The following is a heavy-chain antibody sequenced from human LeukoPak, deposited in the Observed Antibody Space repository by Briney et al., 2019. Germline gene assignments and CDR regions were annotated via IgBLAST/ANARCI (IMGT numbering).Heavy chain of an antibody. CDR3: ARAPPYCSSTSCYANDAFDI. J-gene: IGHJ3*02. CDR1: GGSISSYY. D-gene: IGHD2-2*01. Sequence: SETLSLTCTVSGGSISSYYWSWIRQPPGKGLEWIGYIYYSGSTNYNPSLKSRVTISVDTSKNQFSLKLSSVTAADTAVYYCARAPPYCSSTSCYANDAFDIWGQGTMVTVSS. CDR2: IYYSGST. V-gene: IGHV4-59*01.